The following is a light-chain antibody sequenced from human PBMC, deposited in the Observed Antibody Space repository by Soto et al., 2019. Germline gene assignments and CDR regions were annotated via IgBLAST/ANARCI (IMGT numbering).Light chain of an antibody. CDR2: GN. CDR1: TSNFGAGYD. J-gene: IGLJ2*01. Sequence: QSVLTQPPSVSGAPGQRVTISCTGSTSNFGAGYDVHWYQQLPGTAPKLLIYGNNRPSGVPDRFSGSKSGTSASLAITGLPAEDEADYYCQSYDSSLRRVFGGGTKLTVL. CDR3: QSYDSSLRRV. V-gene: IGLV1-40*01.